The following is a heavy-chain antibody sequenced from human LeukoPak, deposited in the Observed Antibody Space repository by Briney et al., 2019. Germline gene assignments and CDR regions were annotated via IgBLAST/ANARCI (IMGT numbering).Heavy chain of an antibody. V-gene: IGHV1-46*01. CDR3: ARGIAVAGTPDAFDI. D-gene: IGHD6-19*01. CDR2: INPTGGST. CDR1: GYTFTSYY. J-gene: IGHJ3*02. Sequence: GASVKVSCKASGYTFTSYYMHWVRQAPGQGLEWMGIINPTGGSTSYAQKFQGRVTMTRDTSTSTVYMGLSSLRSEDTAVYYCARGIAVAGTPDAFDIWGQGTLVTVAS.